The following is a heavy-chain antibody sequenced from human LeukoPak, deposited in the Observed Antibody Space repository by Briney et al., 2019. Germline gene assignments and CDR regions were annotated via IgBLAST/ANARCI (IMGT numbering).Heavy chain of an antibody. J-gene: IGHJ5*02. CDR2: ISGSGGGT. CDR1: GFTFSSYA. CDR3: AKGYCSSTSCHWNWFDP. D-gene: IGHD2-2*01. V-gene: IGHV3-23*01. Sequence: GGSLRLSCAASGFTFSSYAMSWVRQAPGKGLEWVSAISGSGGGTYYADSVKGRFTISRDNSKNTLYLQMNSLRAEDTAVYYCAKGYCSSTSCHWNWFDPWGQGTLVTVSS.